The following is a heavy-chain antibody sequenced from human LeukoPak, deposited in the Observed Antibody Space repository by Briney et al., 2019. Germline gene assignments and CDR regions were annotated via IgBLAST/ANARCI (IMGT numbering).Heavy chain of an antibody. CDR2: INHSGST. CDR3: ARGFRGGVAGRLRNAFDI. D-gene: IGHD6-19*01. Sequence: KSSETLSLTCAVYGGSFSGYYWSWIRQPPGKGLEWIGEINHSGSTNYNPSLKSRVTISVDTSKNQFSLKLSSVTAADTAVYYCARGFRGGVAGRLRNAFDIWGQGTMVSVSS. V-gene: IGHV4-34*01. CDR1: GGSFSGYY. J-gene: IGHJ3*02.